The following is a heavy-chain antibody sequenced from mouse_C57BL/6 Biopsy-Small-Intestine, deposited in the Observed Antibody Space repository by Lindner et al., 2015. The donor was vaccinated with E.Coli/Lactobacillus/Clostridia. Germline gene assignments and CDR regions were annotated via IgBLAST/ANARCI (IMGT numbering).Heavy chain of an antibody. J-gene: IGHJ4*01. CDR2: INPGSGGT. D-gene: IGHD2-12*01. CDR1: GYAFTNYL. V-gene: IGHV1-54*01. Sequence: VQLQESGAELVRPGTSVKVSCKATGYAFTNYLIEWVKQRPGQGLEWIGVINPGSGGTNYNEKFKGKATLTADKSSSTAYMQLSSLTSEDSAVYFCARRSYDHYYAMDYWGQGTPVTVSS. CDR3: ARRSYDHYYAMDY.